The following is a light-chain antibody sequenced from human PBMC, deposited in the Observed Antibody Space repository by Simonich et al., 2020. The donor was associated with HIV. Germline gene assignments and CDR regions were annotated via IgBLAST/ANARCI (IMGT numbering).Light chain of an antibody. CDR3: QQYHNLPLT. Sequence: DIQMTQSPSSLSASVGDRVTITCRASQSISSYLNWYQQKPGKAPKLLIFDASNLEIGVPSRFSGSASGTDFTFTISSLQPEDIATYYCQQYHNLPLTFAGGTKVEIK. CDR1: QSISSY. J-gene: IGKJ4*01. V-gene: IGKV1-33*01. CDR2: DAS.